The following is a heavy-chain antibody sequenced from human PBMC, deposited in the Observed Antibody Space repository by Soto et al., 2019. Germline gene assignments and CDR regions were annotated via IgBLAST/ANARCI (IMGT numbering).Heavy chain of an antibody. V-gene: IGHV4-39*01. Sequence: PSETLSLTCTVSGGSISSSSYYWGWIRHPPGKGLEWIGSIYYSGSTYYNPSLKSRVTISVDTSKNQFSLKLSSVTAADTAVYFCGSKEARQIFDYWGQGTLVTVSS. CDR1: GGSISSSSYY. CDR2: IYYSGST. CDR3: GSKEARQIFDY. J-gene: IGHJ4*02. D-gene: IGHD4-4*01.